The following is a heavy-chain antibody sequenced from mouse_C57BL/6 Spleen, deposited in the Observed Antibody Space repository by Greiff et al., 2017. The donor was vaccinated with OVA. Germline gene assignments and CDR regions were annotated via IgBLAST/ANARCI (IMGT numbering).Heavy chain of an antibody. CDR2: IRSGGDYI. Sequence: EVKLVESGEGLVKPGGSLTLTCAVSGFSFSSYAMSWVRQTPEKRLEWVAYIRSGGDYIYYADTVKGRFTISRDNARNNLYLKMSSLKSEDTAMYYCARRGIFYYGSSAFAYWGQGTLVTVSA. J-gene: IGHJ3*01. D-gene: IGHD1-1*01. V-gene: IGHV5S21*01. CDR3: ARRGIFYYGSSAFAY. CDR1: GFSFSSYA.